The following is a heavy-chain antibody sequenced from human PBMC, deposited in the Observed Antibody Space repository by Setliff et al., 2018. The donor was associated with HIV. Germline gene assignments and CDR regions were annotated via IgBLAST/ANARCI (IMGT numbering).Heavy chain of an antibody. D-gene: IGHD3-16*01. V-gene: IGHV4-34*01. Sequence: SETLSLTCAAYGGPFTNHGWNWIRQSPGKGLEWIGEINHSGSTNYNPSLKSRVTISVDTSKNQFSLRLNSMTAADTAVYYCARRTLRQFRYGNIWFDPWGRGTLVTVSS. CDR1: GGPFTNHG. J-gene: IGHJ5*02. CDR3: ARRTLRQFRYGNIWFDP. CDR2: INHSGST.